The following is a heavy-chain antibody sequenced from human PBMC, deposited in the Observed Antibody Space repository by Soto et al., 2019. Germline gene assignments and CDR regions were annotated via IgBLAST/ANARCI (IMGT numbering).Heavy chain of an antibody. V-gene: IGHV4-30-2*01. CDR2: IYHSGST. D-gene: IGHD3-10*01. CDR3: ARGPMVPNYYYSGMDL. J-gene: IGHJ6*02. Sequence: SETLSLTCAVSGGSISSGGYSWSWIRQPPGKGLEWIGYIYHSGSTNYNPSLKSRVTISLDTSKNQFSLKLSSVTAADTAVYYCARGPMVPNYYYSGMDLWGQGTTVTVSS. CDR1: GGSISSGGYS.